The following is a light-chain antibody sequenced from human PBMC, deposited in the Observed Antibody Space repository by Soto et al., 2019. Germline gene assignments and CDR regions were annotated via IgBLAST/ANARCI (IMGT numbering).Light chain of an antibody. CDR1: QGISSY. J-gene: IGKJ2*01. V-gene: IGKV1-8*01. CDR2: AAS. Sequence: AIRMTQSPSSFSASTGDRVTITCRASQGISSYLAWYQQKPGKAPKLLIYAASTLQSGVPSRFSGSGSGTDFTLTISCLQSEDFATYYCQQYYSYYTFVQGTKLEIK. CDR3: QQYYSYYT.